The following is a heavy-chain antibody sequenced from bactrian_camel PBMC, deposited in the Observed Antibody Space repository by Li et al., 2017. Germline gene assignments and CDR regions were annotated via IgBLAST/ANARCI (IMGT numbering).Heavy chain of an antibody. CDR1: GDTYSGNC. J-gene: IGHJ4*01. CDR3: AAEVFPCRSYSDYAEH. V-gene: IGHV3S53*01. D-gene: IGHD4*01. CDR2: IDSDGST. Sequence: HVQLVESGGGSAQAGGSLRLSCAASGDTYSGNCMGWFRQAPGQEREGVAIIDSDGSTGYEDSVKGRFTISRDNAKNTIYLQMDNLKPDDSAVYYCAAEVFPCRSYSDYAEHWGQGTQVTVS.